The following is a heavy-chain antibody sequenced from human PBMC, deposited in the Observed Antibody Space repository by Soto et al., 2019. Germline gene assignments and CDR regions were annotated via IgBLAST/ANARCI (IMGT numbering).Heavy chain of an antibody. CDR2: ISASGDNA. J-gene: IGHJ4*02. CDR1: GFIFSSYA. Sequence: LRLSCTASGFIFSSYAMSWVRQAPGKGLEWVSAISASGDNAYYADSVKGRFTISRDRSKSLYLQMKSLRAEDTAIYYCAKFFVAGTRGYFDSWGQGTLVTVSS. V-gene: IGHV3-23*01. D-gene: IGHD6-19*01. CDR3: AKFFVAGTRGYFDS.